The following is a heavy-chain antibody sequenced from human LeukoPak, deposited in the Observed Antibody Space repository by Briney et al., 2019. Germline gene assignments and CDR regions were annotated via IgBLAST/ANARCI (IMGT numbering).Heavy chain of an antibody. J-gene: IGHJ4*02. D-gene: IGHD3-22*01. Sequence: SVKVSCKASVGTFSSYAISWVRQAPGQGLEWMGGIIPIFGTANYPQKCQGTVTLTTGESTSTACMEPRRLRCQDPGVYLCARVPLNYYDSSGYYYFDYWGQGTLVTVSS. CDR3: ARVPLNYYDSSGYYYFDY. V-gene: IGHV1-69*05. CDR2: IIPIFGTA. CDR1: VGTFSSYA.